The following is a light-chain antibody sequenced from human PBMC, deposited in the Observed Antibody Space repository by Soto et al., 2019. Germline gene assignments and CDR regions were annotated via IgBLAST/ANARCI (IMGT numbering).Light chain of an antibody. CDR2: ASS. CDR1: PTISSY. V-gene: IGKV1-39*01. CDR3: QQRYSSPLT. J-gene: IGKJ4*01. Sequence: DIQMTQSPSSLSSSVGDRVTFTCRASPTISSYLEWYQQKQEKAPNLLIYASSTLQSGVTSRFTGSGSGTNCSLTISCLQPEDLETYYRQQRYSSPLTFGVGTEVQIK.